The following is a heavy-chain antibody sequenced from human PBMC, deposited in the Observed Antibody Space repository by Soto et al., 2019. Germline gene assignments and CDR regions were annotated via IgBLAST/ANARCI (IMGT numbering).Heavy chain of an antibody. CDR3: ARLAEWEYYDGMDV. CDR2: IRSKADNYAT. V-gene: IGHV3-73*02. Sequence: EVQLVESGGGLVQPGGSLKLSCAVSGFTFSVSAIHWVRQASGKGLEWVGRIRSKADNYATAYGASVKGRFSISRADSKNTAYLHMSSLNTEDTAVYYCARLAEWEYYDGMDVGSQGTTVTVSS. J-gene: IGHJ6*02. CDR1: GFTFSVSA. D-gene: IGHD1-26*01.